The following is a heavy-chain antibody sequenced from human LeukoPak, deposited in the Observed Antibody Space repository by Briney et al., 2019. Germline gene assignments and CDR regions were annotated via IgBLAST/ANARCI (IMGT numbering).Heavy chain of an antibody. CDR3: AKEGVGEFDY. CDR1: GGSVSSGSYY. V-gene: IGHV4-61*01. Sequence: PSETLSLTCTVSGGSVSSGSYYWSWIRQPPGKGLGRIGYVYYSGSTNYNPSLKSRVTISLDTSKNQFSLTLSSVTAADTAVYYCAKEGVGEFDYWGQGTLVTVSS. J-gene: IGHJ4*02. D-gene: IGHD3-10*01. CDR2: VYYSGST.